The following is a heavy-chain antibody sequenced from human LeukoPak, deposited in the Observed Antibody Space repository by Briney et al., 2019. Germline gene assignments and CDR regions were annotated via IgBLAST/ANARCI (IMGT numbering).Heavy chain of an antibody. D-gene: IGHD2-15*01. CDR3: ARDQGAATVD. CDR2: IYYSGST. CDR1: GGSISSGGYY. J-gene: IGHJ4*02. Sequence: SETLSLTCTVSGGSISSGGYYWSWIRQHPGKGLEWIGYIYYSGSTYYNPSLKSRVTIPVDTSKNQFSLKLSSVTAADTAVYYCARDQGAATVDWGQGTLVTVSS. V-gene: IGHV4-31*03.